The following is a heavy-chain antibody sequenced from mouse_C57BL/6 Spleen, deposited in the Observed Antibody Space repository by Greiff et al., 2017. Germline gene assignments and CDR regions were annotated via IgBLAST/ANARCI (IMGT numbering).Heavy chain of an antibody. D-gene: IGHD2-3*01. CDR1: GYAFSSSW. J-gene: IGHJ4*01. CDR2: IYPGDGDT. Sequence: QVQLQQSGPELVKPGASVKISCKASGYAFSSSWMNWVKQRPGKGLEWIGRIYPGDGDTNYNGKFKGKATMTADKSSSKSYMQLSSLTSEDSAVYFCARGFYDGYYDYYAMDYWGQGTSVTVSS. V-gene: IGHV1-82*01. CDR3: ARGFYDGYYDYYAMDY.